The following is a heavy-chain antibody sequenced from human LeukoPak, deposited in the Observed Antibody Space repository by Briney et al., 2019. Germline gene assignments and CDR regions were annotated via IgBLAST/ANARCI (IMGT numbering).Heavy chain of an antibody. CDR2: INPNSGGT. D-gene: IGHD1-26*01. J-gene: IGHJ4*02. V-gene: IGHV1-2*02. Sequence: ASVKVSCKASGYTFTGYYMHWVRQAPGQGLEWMGWINPNSGGTNYAQKFQGRVTMTRDTSISTAYMELSRLRSDDTAVYYCARDIRVRIVGATSGAFDYWGQGTLVTVSS. CDR3: ARDIRVRIVGATSGAFDY. CDR1: GYTFTGYY.